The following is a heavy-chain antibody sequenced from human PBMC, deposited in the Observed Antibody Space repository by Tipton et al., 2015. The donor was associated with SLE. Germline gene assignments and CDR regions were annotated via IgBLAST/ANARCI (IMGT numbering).Heavy chain of an antibody. CDR2: VYPSDSDT. V-gene: IGHV5-51*01. Sequence: QLVQSGAEVKKPGESLKISCKGSGYSFSSYWIGWVRQMPGKGLEWMGIVYPSDSDTRYNPSFQGQVTISDDKSISTAYLQWSSLKASDTAMYYCAIHYTLEYFQYWGQGTLVTVSS. CDR1: GYSFSSYW. CDR3: AIHYTLEYFQY. J-gene: IGHJ1*01. D-gene: IGHD4-11*01.